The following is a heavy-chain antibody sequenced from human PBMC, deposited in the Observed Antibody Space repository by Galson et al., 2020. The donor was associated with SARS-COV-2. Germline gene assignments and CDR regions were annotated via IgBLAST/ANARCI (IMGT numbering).Heavy chain of an antibody. CDR3: ARAGLLGYSGYDYFDY. CDR1: GVTISSAGYY. D-gene: IGHD5-12*01. Sequence: SGTLSLTCTVSGVTISSAGYYWSWLRQHPGQGLVWIGYIYYSASTYYNPSIKSRVTISVDTSKNQFSLKLSSVTAADTAVYYCARAGLLGYSGYDYFDYWGQGTLVTVSS. V-gene: IGHV4-31*03. CDR2: IYYSAST. J-gene: IGHJ4*02.